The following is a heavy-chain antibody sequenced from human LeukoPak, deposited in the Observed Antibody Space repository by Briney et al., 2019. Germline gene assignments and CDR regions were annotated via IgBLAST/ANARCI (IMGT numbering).Heavy chain of an antibody. Sequence: GASVTVSCKASVYTFTSYAMNWVRQAPGQGLEWMGWINTNTGNPTYAQGFTGRFVFSLDTSASTAYLQISTLKAEDTAVYYCAREHYYYYYYMDVWGKATTVTVSS. CDR3: AREHYYYYYYMDV. CDR2: INTNTGNP. J-gene: IGHJ6*03. V-gene: IGHV7-4-1*02. CDR1: VYTFTSYA.